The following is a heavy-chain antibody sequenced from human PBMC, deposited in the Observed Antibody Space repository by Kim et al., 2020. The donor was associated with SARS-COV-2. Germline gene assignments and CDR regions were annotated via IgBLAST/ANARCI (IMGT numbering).Heavy chain of an antibody. J-gene: IGHJ5*02. CDR3: ARGTDDILTGYYGNWFDP. Sequence: KGRFTISRDNAKNSLYLQMNSLRAEDTAVYYCARGTDDILTGYYGNWFDPWGQGTLVTVSS. D-gene: IGHD3-9*01. V-gene: IGHV3-11*05.